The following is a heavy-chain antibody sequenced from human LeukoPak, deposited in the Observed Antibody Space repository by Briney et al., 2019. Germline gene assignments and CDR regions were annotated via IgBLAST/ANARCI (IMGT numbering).Heavy chain of an antibody. V-gene: IGHV1-2*02. CDR2: INPNGGGT. CDR1: GYTFSGYY. Sequence: ASVKVSCKASGYTFSGYYMHWVRQAPGQGLEWVAWINPNGGGTKYAQKFQGRVTVTRDTSISTAYMELSRLRSDDTAVYYCARVIVGSTTYGYWGQGSLVTVSS. J-gene: IGHJ4*02. CDR3: ARVIVGSTTYGY. D-gene: IGHD1-26*01.